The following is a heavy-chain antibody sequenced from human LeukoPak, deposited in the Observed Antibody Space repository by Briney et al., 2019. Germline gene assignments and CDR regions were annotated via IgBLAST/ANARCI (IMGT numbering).Heavy chain of an antibody. Sequence: ASVKVSCKASGYTFTNYDINWVRQAPGQGLEWMGWVNSKSGNTGYKQKFQARVTITRDTSMTTAYMELRSLRSDDTAVYYCARDAAYGSGTNPDYWGQGTLVTVSS. CDR2: VNSKSGNT. V-gene: IGHV1-8*03. CDR1: GYTFTNYD. CDR3: ARDAAYGSGTNPDY. D-gene: IGHD3-10*01. J-gene: IGHJ4*02.